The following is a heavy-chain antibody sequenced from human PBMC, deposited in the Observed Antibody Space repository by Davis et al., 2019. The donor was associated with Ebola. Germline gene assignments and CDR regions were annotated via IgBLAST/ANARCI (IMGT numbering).Heavy chain of an antibody. CDR3: AKADSPNGWFLGS. D-gene: IGHD6-19*01. Sequence: PGGSLRLSCAASGFTFSSYSMNWVRQAPGKGLEWAALIRSDGSDKYYADSVKDRFSISRDNSRNTVYLQMNSLRPEDTAVYFCAKADSPNGWFLGSWGQGTLVTVSS. V-gene: IGHV3-30*02. CDR1: GFTFSSYS. J-gene: IGHJ5*02. CDR2: IRSDGSDK.